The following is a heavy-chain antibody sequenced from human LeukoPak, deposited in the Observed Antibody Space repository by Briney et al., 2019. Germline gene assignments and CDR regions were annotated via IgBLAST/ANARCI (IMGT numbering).Heavy chain of an antibody. J-gene: IGHJ4*02. Sequence: PSETLSLTCTVSVGSISSDYWNWIRQPPGKGLEWIGHIYYRGTTNYNPSLKSRVTISVDTSKNQFSLKLSSVTAADTAVYYCARDLSDSSGYYHTLFDYWGQGTLVTVSS. CDR3: ARDLSDSSGYYHTLFDY. D-gene: IGHD3-22*01. CDR2: IYYRGTT. CDR1: VGSISSDY. V-gene: IGHV4-59*12.